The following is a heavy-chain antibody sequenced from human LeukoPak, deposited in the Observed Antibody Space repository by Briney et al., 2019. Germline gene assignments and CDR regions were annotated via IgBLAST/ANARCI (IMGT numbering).Heavy chain of an antibody. Sequence: GGSLRLSCAASGFTFSSYAVHWVRQAPGKGLEWVAVISYDGSNKYYTDSVKGRLTISRDNSKNTLYLQMNNLRAEDTAVYYCAREGPRGNSQFDYWGQGTLVTVSS. CDR3: AREGPRGNSQFDY. J-gene: IGHJ4*02. D-gene: IGHD2/OR15-2a*01. CDR2: ISYDGSNK. V-gene: IGHV3-30*04. CDR1: GFTFSSYA.